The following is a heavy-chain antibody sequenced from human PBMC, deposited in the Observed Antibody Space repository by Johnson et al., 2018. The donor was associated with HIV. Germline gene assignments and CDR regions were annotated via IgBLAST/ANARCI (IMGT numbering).Heavy chain of an antibody. V-gene: IGHV3-7*03. CDR3: ARDTSGEGRAFDI. CDR2: IKQDGSEK. CDR1: GFTFRSYG. Sequence: EVQLVESGGGVVQPGTSLRLSCAASGFTFRSYGMHWVRQAPGKGLEWVANIKQDGSEKYYVDSVKGRFTISRDNAKNSLDLQMNSLRAEDTAVYYCARDTSGEGRAFDIWGQGTMVTVSS. J-gene: IGHJ3*02. D-gene: IGHD3-10*01.